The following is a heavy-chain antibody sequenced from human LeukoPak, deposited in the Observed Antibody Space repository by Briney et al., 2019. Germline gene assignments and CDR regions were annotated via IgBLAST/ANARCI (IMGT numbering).Heavy chain of an antibody. J-gene: IGHJ6*03. CDR1: GDSISSYY. Sequence: PSETLSLTCTVSGDSISSYYWSWIRQPAGKGLEWIGRIYFSGSTNYNSSLKSRVTMSVDTSKNQFSLKLSSVTAADTAVYYCARGRGLGTYEYYYYYMDVWGKGTTVTISS. V-gene: IGHV4-4*07. CDR2: IYFSGST. CDR3: ARGRGLGTYEYYYYYMDV. D-gene: IGHD1/OR15-1a*01.